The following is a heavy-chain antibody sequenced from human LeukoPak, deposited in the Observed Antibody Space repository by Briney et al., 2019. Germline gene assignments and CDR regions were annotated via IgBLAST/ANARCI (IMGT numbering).Heavy chain of an antibody. D-gene: IGHD6-6*01. Sequence: SETLSLTCAVYGGSFSGYYWSWIRQPPGKGLEWIGEINHSGSTNYNPSLKSRVTMSVDTSKNQFSLKLSSVTAADTAVYYCARGEYSSSSFDPWGQGTLVTVSS. J-gene: IGHJ5*02. CDR2: INHSGST. CDR3: ARGEYSSSSFDP. V-gene: IGHV4-34*01. CDR1: GGSFSGYY.